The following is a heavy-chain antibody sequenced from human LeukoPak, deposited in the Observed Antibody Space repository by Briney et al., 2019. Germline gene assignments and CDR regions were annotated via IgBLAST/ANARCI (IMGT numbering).Heavy chain of an antibody. Sequence: GASVKVSCKASGYTFTSYYMHWVRQAPGQGLEWMGIINPSGGSTSYAQKFQGRVTMTRDMSTSTVYMELSRLRSDDTAVYYCARDTFRQWLTRGGYFQYWGQGTLVTVSS. D-gene: IGHD6-19*01. J-gene: IGHJ1*01. V-gene: IGHV1-46*01. CDR2: INPSGGST. CDR3: ARDTFRQWLTRGGYFQY. CDR1: GYTFTSYY.